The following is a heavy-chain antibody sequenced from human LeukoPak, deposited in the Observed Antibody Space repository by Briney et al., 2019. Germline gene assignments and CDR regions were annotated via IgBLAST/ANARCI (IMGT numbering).Heavy chain of an antibody. CDR3: AKEGAARYRSSSLGY. V-gene: IGHV3-30*18. Sequence: GGSLRLSCAASGFTFSSYGMHWVRQAPGKGLEWVAVISYDGSNKYYADSVKGRFTISRDNSKNTLYLQMNSLRAEDTAVYYCAKEGAARYRSSSLGYWGQGTLVTVSS. CDR1: GFTFSSYG. CDR2: ISYDGSNK. J-gene: IGHJ4*02. D-gene: IGHD6-6*01.